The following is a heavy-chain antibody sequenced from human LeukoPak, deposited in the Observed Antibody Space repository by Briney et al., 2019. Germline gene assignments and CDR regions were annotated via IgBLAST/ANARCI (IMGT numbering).Heavy chain of an antibody. J-gene: IGHJ4*02. Sequence: GGSLRLSCAASGFTFSSYAMSWVRQAPGKGLEWVSAISGSGGSTYYADSVKGRFTISRDNSRNTLYLQMNSLRAEDTAVYYCAKDLSHIVGATTFDYWGQGTLVTVSS. CDR3: AKDLSHIVGATTFDY. CDR1: GFTFSSYA. CDR2: ISGSGGST. V-gene: IGHV3-23*01. D-gene: IGHD1-26*01.